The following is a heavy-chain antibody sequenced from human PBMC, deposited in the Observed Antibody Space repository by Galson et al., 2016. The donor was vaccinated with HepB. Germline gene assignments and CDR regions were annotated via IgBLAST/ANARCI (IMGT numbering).Heavy chain of an antibody. CDR3: ARDQVATMGPHFDY. Sequence: SETLSLTCTVSGGSVRSGSYYWNWIRQPPGKGLEWIGYISYSGSTNYNPSLKSRVTISIDTSKNQFSLKLRSVTAADTAVYFCARDQVATMGPHFDYWGQGTRVTVSS. CDR2: ISYSGST. J-gene: IGHJ4*02. D-gene: IGHD5-24*01. V-gene: IGHV4-61*01. CDR1: GGSVRSGSYY.